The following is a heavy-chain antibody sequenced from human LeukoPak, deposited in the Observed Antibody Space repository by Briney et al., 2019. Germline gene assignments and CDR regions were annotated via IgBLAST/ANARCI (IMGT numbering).Heavy chain of an antibody. CDR2: IYYSGIT. Sequence: SETLSLTCIVSGGSISSSTYYWTWIRQQPGKGLEWIGYIYYSGITYYNPSPKSRITISVDTSKDQFSLMLSSVTAADTAVYYCARDSSGYSRLDFWGQGTLVTVSS. D-gene: IGHD3-22*01. V-gene: IGHV4-31*03. CDR1: GGSISSSTYY. J-gene: IGHJ4*02. CDR3: ARDSSGYSRLDF.